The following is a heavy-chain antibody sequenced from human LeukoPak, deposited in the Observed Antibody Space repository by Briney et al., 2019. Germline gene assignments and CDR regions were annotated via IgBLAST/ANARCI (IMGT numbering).Heavy chain of an antibody. Sequence: PSGTLALTCAVYGGSFSGYYWSWIRQPPGRGLEWIGEINRSGSTNYNASLKSRVTISVDTSKNQFSLKLSSVTAADTAVYYCARGRRRYGKYSSGWYHNDAFDIWGQGTMVTVSS. D-gene: IGHD6-19*01. V-gene: IGHV4-34*01. CDR1: GGSFSGYY. CDR3: ARGRRRYGKYSSGWYHNDAFDI. J-gene: IGHJ3*02. CDR2: INRSGST.